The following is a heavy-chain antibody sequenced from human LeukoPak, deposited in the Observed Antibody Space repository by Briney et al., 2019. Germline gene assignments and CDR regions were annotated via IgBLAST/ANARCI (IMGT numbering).Heavy chain of an antibody. Sequence: GESLKISCRGSGYNFTNYWIAWVRQTPGKGLEWMGIVYPRDSDTRYSPSFHGLVTISADKSISTAYLQWSRLKASDTAIYYCATRYYDILTGYYAFDYWGQGTLVTVSS. D-gene: IGHD3-9*01. CDR1: GYNFTNYW. CDR3: ATRYYDILTGYYAFDY. CDR2: VYPRDSDT. V-gene: IGHV5-51*01. J-gene: IGHJ4*02.